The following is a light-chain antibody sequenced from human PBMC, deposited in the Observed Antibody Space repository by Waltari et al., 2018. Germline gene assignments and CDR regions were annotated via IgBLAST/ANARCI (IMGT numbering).Light chain of an antibody. CDR3: WLHYSGAVL. CDR1: AGAVTGSHY. CDR2: DTG. V-gene: IGLV7-46*01. J-gene: IGLJ2*01. Sequence: QAVVTQEPSLTVSPGGTVTLTCGSSAGAVTGSHYPYWFQQKPGQAPRKLIFDTGNNLSWTPARFSGSLLGGKAALTLSGAQPEDEAEYYCWLHYSGAVLFGGGTRLTVL.